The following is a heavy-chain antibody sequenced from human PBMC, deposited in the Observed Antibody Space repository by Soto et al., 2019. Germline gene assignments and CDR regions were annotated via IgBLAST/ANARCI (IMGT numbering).Heavy chain of an antibody. CDR1: GYSVPSYW. V-gene: IGHV5-10-1*01. Sequence: GQFLTISCKGSGYSVPSYWISWVRQMPGKGLEWMGRIDPSDSYTNYSPSFQGHVTISADKSISAAYLQWSSLKASDTAMYYCASDYYERSGYSSGAFDIWGQGTMVTVSS. CDR3: ASDYYERSGYSSGAFDI. CDR2: IDPSDSYT. J-gene: IGHJ3*02. D-gene: IGHD3-22*01.